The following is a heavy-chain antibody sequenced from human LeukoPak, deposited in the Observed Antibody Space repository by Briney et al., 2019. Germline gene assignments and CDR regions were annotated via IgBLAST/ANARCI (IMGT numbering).Heavy chain of an antibody. CDR2: IYYSGST. CDR1: GGSISSYY. V-gene: IGHV4-59*01. CDR3: ARASGYFDY. J-gene: IGHJ4*02. Sequence: SETLSLTCSVSGGSISSYYWSWIRQPPGKGLEWIGYIYYSGSTNYNPSLKSRVTISVDTSKNQFSLKLSSVTAADTAVYYCARASGYFDYWGQGTLVTVSS. D-gene: IGHD3-10*01.